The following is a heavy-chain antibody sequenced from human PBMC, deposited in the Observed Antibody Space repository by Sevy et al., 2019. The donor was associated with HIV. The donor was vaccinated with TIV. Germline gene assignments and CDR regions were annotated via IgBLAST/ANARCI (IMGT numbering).Heavy chain of an antibody. CDR3: AKGSICGVVSAWFDP. J-gene: IGHJ5*02. D-gene: IGHD3-3*01. CDR2: ISGSGGST. Sequence: GGSLRLSCAASGFTFSSYAMSWVRQAPGKGLEWVSAISGSGGSTYYADSVKGRFTISRDNSKNTLYLQMNSLRAEVTAVYYCAKGSICGVVSAWFDPWGQGTLVTVSS. CDR1: GFTFSSYA. V-gene: IGHV3-23*01.